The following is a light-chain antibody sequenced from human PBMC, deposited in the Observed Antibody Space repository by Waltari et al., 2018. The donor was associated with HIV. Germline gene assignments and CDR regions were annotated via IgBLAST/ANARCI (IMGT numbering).Light chain of an antibody. Sequence: EIVMTQSPAILSLSPGESATLSCRASQSVYNNLAWYQQKNGQATRLLIYGASTRATDIPDRFSGSGSGTEFTLTVSSLQSGDFAVYYCQQYHNWPQTFGRGTKVEIK. CDR3: QQYHNWPQT. CDR2: GAS. J-gene: IGKJ2*01. V-gene: IGKV3-15*01. CDR1: QSVYNN.